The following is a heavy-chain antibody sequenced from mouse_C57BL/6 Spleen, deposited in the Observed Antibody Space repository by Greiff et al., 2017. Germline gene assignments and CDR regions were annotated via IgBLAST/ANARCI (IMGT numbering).Heavy chain of an antibody. CDR1: GFTFSDYG. Sequence: EVKLVESGGGLVKPGGSLKLSCAASGFTFSDYGMNWVRQAPEKGLEWVAYISSGSSTIYYADTVKGRFTISRGNAKNTLFLQMTSLRAEDTAMXSCARGTGVYAMDYWGQGTSVTVSS. CDR3: ARGTGVYAMDY. J-gene: IGHJ4*01. V-gene: IGHV5-17*01. CDR2: ISSGSSTI. D-gene: IGHD4-1*01.